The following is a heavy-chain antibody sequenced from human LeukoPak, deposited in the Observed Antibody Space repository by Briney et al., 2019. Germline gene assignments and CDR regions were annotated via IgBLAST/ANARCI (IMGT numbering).Heavy chain of an antibody. CDR1: EFSLTNYW. CDR2: IYPDDSDT. CDR3: ARGTMVRGVIFADY. D-gene: IGHD3-10*01. V-gene: IGHV5-51*01. J-gene: IGHJ4*02. Sequence: GESLKISCKGSEFSLTNYWIAWVRQMPGKGLEWMGTIYPDDSDTRYSPSFQGQVTISVDKSINTAYLQWSSLKASDTAMYYCARGTMVRGVIFADYWGQGTLVTVSS.